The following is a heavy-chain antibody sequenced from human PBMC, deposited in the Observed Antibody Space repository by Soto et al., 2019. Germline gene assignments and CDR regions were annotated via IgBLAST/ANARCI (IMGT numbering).Heavy chain of an antibody. CDR3: ATGSFTSTGGRIGYHYNAMDV. Sequence: QVQLVQSGAGVKKPGSSVKVSCKSSGGTFSSHSINWVRQAPGQGLEWMGGIIPIFGPANFAKKFQGRVTITADESTTTAYMELSSLTSEDTAVYYCATGSFTSTGGRIGYHYNAMDVWGQGTTVTVSS. D-gene: IGHD1-1*01. CDR2: IIPIFGPA. V-gene: IGHV1-69*01. CDR1: GGTFSSHS. J-gene: IGHJ6*02.